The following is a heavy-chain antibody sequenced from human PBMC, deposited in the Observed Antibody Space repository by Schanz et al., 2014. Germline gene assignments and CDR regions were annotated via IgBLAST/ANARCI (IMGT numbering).Heavy chain of an antibody. D-gene: IGHD1-1*01. CDR1: GFTFRGYA. J-gene: IGHJ4*02. V-gene: IGHV3-23*04. Sequence: EVQLVQSGGGLVQPGGSLRLSCAASGFTFRGYAMSWVRQAPGRGLEWVSAISASGGTTYYADSVKGRFTISRDNSKNTLYLQMNSLRAEDTAVYYCARDRRNADLDYWGQGTLVTVSS. CDR2: ISASGGTT. CDR3: ARDRRNADLDY.